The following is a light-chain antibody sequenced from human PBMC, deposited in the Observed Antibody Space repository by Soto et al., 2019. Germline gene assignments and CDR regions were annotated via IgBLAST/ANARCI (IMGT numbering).Light chain of an antibody. V-gene: IGKV1-5*01. J-gene: IGKJ1*01. CDR3: QQSNSYST. CDR2: DAS. Sequence: DIQMTQSPSTLSASVGDRVTITCRASQSISSWLAWYQQKPGKAPKLLIYDASSLESGVPSRFSGSGSGTEFTLTISSLQPDDFATYYCQQSNSYSTFGQGARVDIX. CDR1: QSISSW.